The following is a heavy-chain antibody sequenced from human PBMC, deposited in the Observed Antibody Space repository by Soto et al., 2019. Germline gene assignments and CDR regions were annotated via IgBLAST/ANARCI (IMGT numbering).Heavy chain of an antibody. D-gene: IGHD5-18*01. CDR2: ISYDGSNK. CDR3: AKDGERWIQLWFDY. J-gene: IGHJ4*02. V-gene: IGHV3-30*18. CDR1: GFTFSSYG. Sequence: GGSLRLSCAASGFTFSSYGMHWVRQAPGKGLEWVAVISYDGSNKYYADSVKGRFTISRDNSKNTLYLQMNSLRAEDTAVYYCAKDGERWIQLWFDYWGQGTLVTVSS.